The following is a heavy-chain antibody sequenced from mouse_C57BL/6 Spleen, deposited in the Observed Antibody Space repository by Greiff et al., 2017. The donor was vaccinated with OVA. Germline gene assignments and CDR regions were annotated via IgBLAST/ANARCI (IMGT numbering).Heavy chain of an antibody. J-gene: IGHJ1*03. CDR1: GFTFSSYG. V-gene: IGHV5-6*02. D-gene: IGHD2-1*01. CDR2: ISSGGSYT. Sequence: EVKLMESGGDLVKPGGSLKLSCAASGFTFSSYGMSWVRQTPDKRLEWVATISSGGSYTYYPDSVKGRFTISRDNAKNTLYLQMSSLKSEDTAMYYCARRRGYGNYTYWYFDVWGTGTTVTVSS. CDR3: ARRRGYGNYTYWYFDV.